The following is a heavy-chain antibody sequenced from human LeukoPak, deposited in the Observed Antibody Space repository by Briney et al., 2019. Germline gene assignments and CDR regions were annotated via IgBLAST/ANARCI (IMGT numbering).Heavy chain of an antibody. CDR3: TKVRSGSSNWALRVFDY. V-gene: IGHV3-74*01. CDR1: GFTFSSYW. Sequence: PGGSLRLSCAASGFTFSSYWMHRVRQAPGKGLVWVSRINTDGSSTNYADSVKGRFTISRDNAKNSLYLQMNSLRVEDTAVYYCTKVRSGSSNWALRVFDYWGQGALVTVSS. J-gene: IGHJ4*02. CDR2: INTDGSST. D-gene: IGHD4-11*01.